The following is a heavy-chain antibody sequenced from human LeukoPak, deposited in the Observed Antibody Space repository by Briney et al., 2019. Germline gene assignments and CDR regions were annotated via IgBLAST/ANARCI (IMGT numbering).Heavy chain of an antibody. D-gene: IGHD2-15*01. V-gene: IGHV4-4*02. CDR1: GGSISSSNW. CDR2: IYHSGST. CDR3: ASQSGGCSGGSCYTD. Sequence: SGTLSLTCAVSGGSISSSNWWSWVRQPPGKGLEWIGEIYHSGSTNYNPSLKSRVTISVDKSKNQFSLKLSSVTAADTAVYYCASQSGGCSGGSCYTDWGQGTLVTVSS. J-gene: IGHJ4*02.